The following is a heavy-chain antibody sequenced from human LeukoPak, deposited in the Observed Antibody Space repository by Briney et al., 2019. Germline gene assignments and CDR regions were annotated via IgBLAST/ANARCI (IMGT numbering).Heavy chain of an antibody. J-gene: IGHJ3*02. V-gene: IGHV3-30*02. CDR1: GFTFSSYG. CDR3: AKDHLWDPYAFDI. D-gene: IGHD3-3*02. CDR2: IWYGGSNK. Sequence: GGSLRLSCAASGFTFSSYGMHWVRQAPGKGLEWVAVIWYGGSNKYYADSVKGRFTISRDNSKNTLYPQMNSLRAEDTAVYYCAKDHLWDPYAFDIWGQGTMVTVSS.